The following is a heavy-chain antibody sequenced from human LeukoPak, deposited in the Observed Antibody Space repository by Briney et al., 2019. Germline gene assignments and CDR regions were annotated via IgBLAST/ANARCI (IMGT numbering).Heavy chain of an antibody. CDR2: IKQDGSQK. Sequence: GGSLRLSCVASGFTFGTYAMSWVRQAPGKGLEWVANIKQDGSQKYYVDSVRGRFTISRDNAKNSLYLQMNSLRGEDTAVYYCARDGDTSGYSDWGQGTLVTVSS. V-gene: IGHV3-7*01. J-gene: IGHJ4*02. D-gene: IGHD3-22*01. CDR1: GFTFGTYA. CDR3: ARDGDTSGYSD.